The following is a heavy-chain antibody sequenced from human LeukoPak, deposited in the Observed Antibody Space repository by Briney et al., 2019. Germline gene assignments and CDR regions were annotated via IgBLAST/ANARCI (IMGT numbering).Heavy chain of an antibody. CDR1: GFTFSSYW. Sequence: GGSLRLSCAASGFTFSSYWMSWVRQAPGKGLEWVANIKQDGSEKYYVDSVKGRFTISRDKAKNSLYLQMNSLRAEYTAVYYCAKVGPSGSYYNVYYYYYYGIDFWGQGTTVTVSS. V-gene: IGHV3-7*01. CDR3: AKVGPSGSYYNVYYYYYYGIDF. D-gene: IGHD3-10*01. CDR2: IKQDGSEK. J-gene: IGHJ6*02.